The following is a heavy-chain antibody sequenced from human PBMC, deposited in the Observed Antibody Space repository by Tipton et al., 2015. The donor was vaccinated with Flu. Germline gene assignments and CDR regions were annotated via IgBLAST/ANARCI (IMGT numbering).Heavy chain of an antibody. CDR2: INHSGST. CDR3: ARDSSGYSIFFDY. V-gene: IGHV4-34*01. J-gene: IGHJ4*02. Sequence: TLSLTCAVYGGSFSGYYWSWIRQPPGKGLEWIGEINHSGSTNYNPSLKSRVTISVDTSKNQFSLNLSSVTAADTAVYYCARDSSGYSIFFDYWGQGTLVTVSS. D-gene: IGHD3-22*01. CDR1: GGSFSGYY.